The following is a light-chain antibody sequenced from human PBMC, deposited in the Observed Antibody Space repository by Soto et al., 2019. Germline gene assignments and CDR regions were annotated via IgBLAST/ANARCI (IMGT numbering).Light chain of an antibody. CDR3: SSYTSSSTYV. J-gene: IGLJ1*01. CDR2: EVS. CDR1: SSDIGGHNY. Sequence: QSVLTQPASVSGSPGQSITISCTGTSSDIGGHNYVSWYQQHPGKAPQLMIYEVSNRPSGVSNRFSGSKPGNTASLTISGLQAEDEAGYYCSSYTSSSTYVFGTGTKLTVL. V-gene: IGLV2-14*01.